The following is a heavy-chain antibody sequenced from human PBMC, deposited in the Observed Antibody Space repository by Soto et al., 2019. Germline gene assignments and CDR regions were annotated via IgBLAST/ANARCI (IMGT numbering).Heavy chain of an antibody. CDR1: GFTFSTYA. J-gene: IGHJ6*02. CDR3: ATPRGSGWIGYGTDV. Sequence: EVQLLESGGGLVQAGGSLRLSCAASGFTFSTYAMSWVRQAPGKGLEWVSGISGSGGGTYYADSVKGRFTNSRDNSKTTLYLPINSLRAEDMAVYYCATPRGSGWIGYGTDVWGRGTTVTVSS. V-gene: IGHV3-23*01. CDR2: ISGSGGGT. D-gene: IGHD6-19*01.